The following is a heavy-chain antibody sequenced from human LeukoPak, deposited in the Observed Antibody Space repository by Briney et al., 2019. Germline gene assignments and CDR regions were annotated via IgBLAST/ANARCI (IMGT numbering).Heavy chain of an antibody. CDR1: GGTFSSYA. D-gene: IGHD3-10*01. V-gene: IGHV1-69*05. J-gene: IGHJ4*02. CDR2: IIPIFGTA. Sequence: SVKVSCKASGGTFSSYAISWVRQAPGQGLEWMGGIIPIFGTANYAQKFQGRVTITTDESTSTAYMELSSLRSEDTAVYYCARSAEVVVAMVRGVIPFDYWGQGTLVTVSS. CDR3: ARSAEVVVAMVRGVIPFDY.